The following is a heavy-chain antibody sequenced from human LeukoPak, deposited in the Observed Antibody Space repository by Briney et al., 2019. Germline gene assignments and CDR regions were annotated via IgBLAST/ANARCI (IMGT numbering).Heavy chain of an antibody. J-gene: IGHJ4*02. CDR1: GNTFTNNG. V-gene: IGHV1-18*01. CDR2: ISAYNGNT. CDR3: ARGQELGGGDY. D-gene: IGHD1-26*01. Sequence: ASVKVSCKASGNTFTNNGISWVRQAPGQGLEWMGWISAYNGNTNYAQKLQGRVTMTTDTSTSTAYMELRSLRSDDTAVCYCARGQELGGGDYWGQGTQVTVSS.